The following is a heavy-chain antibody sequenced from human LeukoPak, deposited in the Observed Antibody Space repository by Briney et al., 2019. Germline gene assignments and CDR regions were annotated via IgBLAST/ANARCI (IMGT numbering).Heavy chain of an antibody. Sequence: PSETLSLTCTVSGGSVSSGYYWSWIRQPPGKGLEWIGEINHSGSTNYNPSLKSRVTISVDTSKNQFSLKLSSVTAADTAVYYCSREAGIATAIVWFDPWGQGTLVTVSS. D-gene: IGHD6-13*01. V-gene: IGHV4-34*01. CDR3: SREAGIATAIVWFDP. CDR2: INHSGST. CDR1: GGSVSSGYY. J-gene: IGHJ5*02.